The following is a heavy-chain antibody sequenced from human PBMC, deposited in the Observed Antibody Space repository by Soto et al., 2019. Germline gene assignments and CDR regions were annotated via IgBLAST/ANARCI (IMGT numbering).Heavy chain of an antibody. CDR2: IYYRGST. CDR1: GGSISSYY. Sequence: QVQLQESGPGLVKPSETLSLTCTVSGGSISSYYWSWIRQPPGKGLEWIGYIYYRGSTNYNPSLTSRVTISVDTSKNPFSLKLSSVTAADTAMYYCARFNWYFDLWGRGTLVTVSS. V-gene: IGHV4-59*01. J-gene: IGHJ2*01. CDR3: ARFNWYFDL.